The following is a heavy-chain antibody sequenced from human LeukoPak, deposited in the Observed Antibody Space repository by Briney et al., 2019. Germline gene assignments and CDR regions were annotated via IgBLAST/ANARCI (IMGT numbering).Heavy chain of an antibody. D-gene: IGHD6-13*01. CDR1: GFTFSSYG. Sequence: PGRSLRLSCAASGFTFSSYGMHWVRQAPGKGLEWVAFIRYDGSNKYYADSVKGRFTISRDNSKNTLYLQMNSLRAEDTAVYYCAKGYSSYFDYWGQGTLVTVSS. CDR3: AKGYSSYFDY. CDR2: IRYDGSNK. V-gene: IGHV3-30*02. J-gene: IGHJ4*02.